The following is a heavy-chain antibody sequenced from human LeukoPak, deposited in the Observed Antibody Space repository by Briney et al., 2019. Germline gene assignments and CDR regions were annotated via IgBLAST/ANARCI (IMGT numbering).Heavy chain of an antibody. CDR1: GFTFSNYA. CDR3: ARLVPPTTYYYSGMDV. J-gene: IGHJ6*02. CDR2: ISRSGDTT. V-gene: IGHV3-23*01. Sequence: GGSLRLSCEASGFTFSNYAMSWVRQAPGKGLEWVSSISRSGDTTYHADSVKGRLTISRDNSKNTLYLQMSSLGAEDTAVYYCARLVPPTTYYYSGMDVWGQGTTVTVSS. D-gene: IGHD1-26*01.